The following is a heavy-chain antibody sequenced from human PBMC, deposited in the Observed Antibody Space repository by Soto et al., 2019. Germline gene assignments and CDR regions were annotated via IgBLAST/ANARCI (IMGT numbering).Heavy chain of an antibody. V-gene: IGHV4-59*08. CDR3: ARRYGSRLDY. D-gene: IGHD5-18*01. Sequence: QVQLQESGPGLVKSSETLSLTCTVSGGSISSYYWSWIRQPPGKGLEWIGYIYYSGSTNYNPSLKSRVTISVDTSKNQFSLKLSSVTAADTAVYYWARRYGSRLDYWGQGTLVTVSS. J-gene: IGHJ4*02. CDR1: GGSISSYY. CDR2: IYYSGST.